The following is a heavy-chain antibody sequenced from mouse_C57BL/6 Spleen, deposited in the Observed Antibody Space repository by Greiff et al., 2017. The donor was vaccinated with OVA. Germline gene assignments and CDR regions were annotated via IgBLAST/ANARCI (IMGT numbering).Heavy chain of an antibody. CDR3: ARTGGYDGGAMDY. CDR1: GFTFSSYT. D-gene: IGHD2-2*01. CDR2: ISGGGGNT. Sequence: EVQLVESGGGLVKPGGSLKLSCAASGFTFSSYTMSWVRQTPEKRLEWVATISGGGGNTYYPDSVKGRFTISRDNAKNTLYLHMSRLRSEDTALYYCARTGGYDGGAMDYWGQGTSVTVSS. J-gene: IGHJ4*01. V-gene: IGHV5-9*01.